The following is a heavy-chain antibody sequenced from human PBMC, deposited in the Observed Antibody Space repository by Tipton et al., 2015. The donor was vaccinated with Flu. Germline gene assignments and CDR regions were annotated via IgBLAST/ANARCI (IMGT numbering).Heavy chain of an antibody. CDR3: TRDRRRGTTISPPNWFDS. D-gene: IGHD1-1*01. V-gene: IGHV3-49*04. CDR2: IRSKAYGETA. CDR1: GFNFGDYA. Sequence: QLVQSGGGLVQPGRSLRLSCTASGFNFGDYAMNWVRQAPGKGLEWVSFIRSKAYGETAEYAASVKGRFAVSRDDSKNIAYLHMNSLKSEDTAVYYCTRDRRRGTTISPPNWFDSWGQGTLVTVSS. J-gene: IGHJ5*01.